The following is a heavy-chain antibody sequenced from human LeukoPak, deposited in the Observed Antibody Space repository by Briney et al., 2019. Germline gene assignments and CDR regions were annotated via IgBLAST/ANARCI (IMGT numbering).Heavy chain of an antibody. Sequence: GRSLRLSCAASGFTFDIYAVHWVRQAPGKGLEWVSGISWNSGIIDYADSVKGRLTISRDNAKNSLSLQMNSLRAEDTALYYCAKALPMAPFDYWGQGTLVTVSS. D-gene: IGHD3-10*01. CDR2: ISWNSGII. J-gene: IGHJ4*02. CDR3: AKALPMAPFDY. CDR1: GFTFDIYA. V-gene: IGHV3-9*01.